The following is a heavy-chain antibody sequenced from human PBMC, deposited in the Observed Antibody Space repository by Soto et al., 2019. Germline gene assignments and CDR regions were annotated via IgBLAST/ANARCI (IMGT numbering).Heavy chain of an antibody. CDR2: IIPIFGTA. V-gene: IGHV1-69*12. J-gene: IGHJ2*01. CDR3: AGGNLNWHHYWYFDL. Sequence: QVQLVQSGAEVKKPGSSVKLSCKASGGTFSSYAISWVRQAPGQGLEWMGGIIPIFGTANYAQKFQGRVTITADESTSTACMELSSLRSEDTAVYYCAGGNLNWHHYWYFDLWGRGTLVTVSS. CDR1: GGTFSSYA. D-gene: IGHD1-20*01.